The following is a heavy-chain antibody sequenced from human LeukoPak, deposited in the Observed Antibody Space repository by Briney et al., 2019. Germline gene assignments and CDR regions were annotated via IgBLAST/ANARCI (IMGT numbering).Heavy chain of an antibody. CDR2: ISYDGSNK. CDR1: AFTLSSFG. Sequence: GRSLRLSCAVSAFTLSSFGMYWVRQAPGKGLGWVAAISYDGSNKYYTDSVKGRFTISRDNSKNTLYLQMNSLRAEDAAVYYCAKGLQKFDSSSSFDYWGQGTLVTVSS. V-gene: IGHV3-30*18. J-gene: IGHJ4*02. D-gene: IGHD6-6*01. CDR3: AKGLQKFDSSSSFDY.